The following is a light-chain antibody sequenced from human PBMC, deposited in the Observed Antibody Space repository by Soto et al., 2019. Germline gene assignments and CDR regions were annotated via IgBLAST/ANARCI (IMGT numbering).Light chain of an antibody. V-gene: IGKV3-20*01. J-gene: IGKJ3*01. CDR2: GAS. CDR3: QQYGSALFT. CDR1: QSVTSNF. Sequence: EIVLTQSPGTLSLSPGERATLSCRASQSVTSNFLAWYQQKPGQAPRLLIYGASSRATGIPDRFSGSGSVTDFTLTISRLEPEDVALYFCQQYGSALFTFGPGTKVDIK.